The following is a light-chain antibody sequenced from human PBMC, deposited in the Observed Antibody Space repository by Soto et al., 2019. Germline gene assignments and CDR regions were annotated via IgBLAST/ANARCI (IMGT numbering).Light chain of an antibody. Sequence: DIVMTQSPDSLALSLGETATINCKSSQSILYSSNNKNYLTWYQQKPGQPPKLLIYWASTRESGVPDRFSGSGSGTDFTLTISRLQAEDVAVYYCQQYYSSPLTFGGGTKVEIK. V-gene: IGKV4-1*01. CDR1: QSILYSSNNKNY. J-gene: IGKJ4*01. CDR2: WAS. CDR3: QQYYSSPLT.